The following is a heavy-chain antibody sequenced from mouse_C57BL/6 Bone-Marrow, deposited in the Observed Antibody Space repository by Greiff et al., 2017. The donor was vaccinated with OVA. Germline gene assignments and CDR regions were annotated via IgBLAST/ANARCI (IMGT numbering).Heavy chain of an antibody. CDR3: TRRYYGSSYERYFDV. CDR2: IDPETGGT. Sequence: VQLQQSGAELVRPGASVTLSCKASGYTFTDYEMHWVKQTPVHGLEWIGAIDPETGGTAYNQKFKGKAILTADKSSSTAYMELRSLTSEDSAVYYCTRRYYGSSYERYFDVWGRGTTVTVSS. D-gene: IGHD1-1*01. J-gene: IGHJ1*03. CDR1: GYTFTDYE. V-gene: IGHV1-15*01.